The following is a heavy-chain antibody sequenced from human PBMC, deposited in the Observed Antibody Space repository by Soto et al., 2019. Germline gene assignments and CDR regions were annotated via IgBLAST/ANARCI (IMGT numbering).Heavy chain of an antibody. J-gene: IGHJ5*02. CDR2: IIPNNGGT. V-gene: IGHV1-2*02. CDR1: AYIFTDYY. D-gene: IGHD3-22*01. Sequence: QVQLEQSGAEVKKPGASVKVSCKASAYIFTDYYIHWVRQAPGQGLEWMGWIIPNNGGTKYAQKFQDRVTMTRDTSITTAYMDLSRLRSDDTAVYYCARGTFDTSGNYFAGWFGPWGQGNLVTVSS. CDR3: ARGTFDTSGNYFAGWFGP.